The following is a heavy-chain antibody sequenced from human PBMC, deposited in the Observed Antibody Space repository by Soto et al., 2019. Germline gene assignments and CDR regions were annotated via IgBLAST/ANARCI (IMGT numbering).Heavy chain of an antibody. CDR3: SKGGNYYDSSGRDYYYYYGLDV. Sequence: GGSLRLSCAASGFTFSSYGMHWVRQAPGKGLEWVAFISYDGSNKYYADSVKGRFTVSRDNSKNTLFLQMNSLRAEDTAVYYCSKGGNYYDSSGRDYYYYYGLDVWGQGTTVTVSS. D-gene: IGHD3-22*01. CDR2: ISYDGSNK. J-gene: IGHJ6*02. CDR1: GFTFSSYG. V-gene: IGHV3-30*18.